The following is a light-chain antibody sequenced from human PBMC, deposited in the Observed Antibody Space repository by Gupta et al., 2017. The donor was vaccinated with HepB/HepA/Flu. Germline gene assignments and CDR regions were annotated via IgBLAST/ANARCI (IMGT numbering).Light chain of an antibody. Sequence: QSVLTQPPSAPGTPGQRVTISCSGTYSNIGSNTVNWYQQLPGMAPKLLIYNKNQRPSGVPDRFSGDKSGTSASLASSGLQSEDESEYYWAAWDDSLNGPCWVFGGGTKLTVL. CDR2: NKN. CDR1: YSNIGSNT. V-gene: IGLV1-44*01. CDR3: AAWDDSLNGPCWV. J-gene: IGLJ3*02.